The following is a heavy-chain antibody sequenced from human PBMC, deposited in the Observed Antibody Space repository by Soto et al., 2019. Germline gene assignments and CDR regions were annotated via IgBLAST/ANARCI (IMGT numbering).Heavy chain of an antibody. CDR2: LSGSGGST. CDR1: GFTFSSYA. J-gene: IGHJ1*01. D-gene: IGHD3-3*01. CDR3: AKDQNYDFWSGPISDEYFQH. V-gene: IGHV3-23*01. Sequence: EVQLLESGGGLVQPGGSLRLSCAASGFTFSSYAMSWVRQAPGKGLEWVSALSGSGGSTYYADSVKGRFTISRDKFKNTLYLQMNSLRAEDTAVYYCAKDQNYDFWSGPISDEYFQHWGQGTLVTVSS.